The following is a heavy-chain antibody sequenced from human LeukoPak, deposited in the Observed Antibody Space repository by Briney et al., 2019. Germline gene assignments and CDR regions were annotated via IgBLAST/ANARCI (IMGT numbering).Heavy chain of an antibody. V-gene: IGHV3-74*01. J-gene: IGHJ4*02. CDR2: ISPTGSTT. CDR1: GLTFSSHW. CDR3: ARGPNSNWSGLDF. D-gene: IGHD6-6*01. Sequence: GGSLRLSCAASGLTFSSHWMHWARQLPGKGLVWVSRISPTGSTTSYADSVKGRFTVSRDNAKNTLYLQVNNLRAEDTAVYYCARGPNSNWSGLDFWGQGTLLTVSS.